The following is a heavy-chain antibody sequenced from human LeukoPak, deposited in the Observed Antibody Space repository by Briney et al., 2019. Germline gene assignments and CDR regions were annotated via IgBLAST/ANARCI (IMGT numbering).Heavy chain of an antibody. D-gene: IGHD2-21*02. CDR3: ASLPLAYCGGDCSWEAY. V-gene: IGHV4-59*01. CDR1: GASISSYY. Sequence: SETLSLTCTVSGASISSYYWSWIRQPPGKGREWIGYIYYSGTTNYNPSLKSRVTISIDTSKNQFSLKLSSVTAADTAVYYCASLPLAYCGGDCSWEAYWGQGTLVTVSS. J-gene: IGHJ4*02. CDR2: IYYSGTT.